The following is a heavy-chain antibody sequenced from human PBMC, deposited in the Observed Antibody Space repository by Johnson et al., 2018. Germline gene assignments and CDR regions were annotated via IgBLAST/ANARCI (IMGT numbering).Heavy chain of an antibody. CDR2: INHSGST. Sequence: VQLQQWGAGLLKPSETLSLTCAVYGGSFSGYYWSWIRQPPGKGLEWIGEINHSGSTNYNPSLKSRVTISVDTSKNQFSLTLSSVTAADTAVYYWARGGYYDSSGYYPDSFDIWGQGTMVTVSS. CDR1: GGSFSGYY. J-gene: IGHJ3*02. V-gene: IGHV4-34*01. D-gene: IGHD3-22*01. CDR3: ARGGYYDSSGYYPDSFDI.